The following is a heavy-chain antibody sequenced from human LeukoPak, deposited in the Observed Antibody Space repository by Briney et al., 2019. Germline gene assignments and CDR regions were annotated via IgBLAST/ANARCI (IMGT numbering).Heavy chain of an antibody. CDR1: EFTFSSYW. CDR2: IDIDGSST. J-gene: IGHJ5*02. CDR3: ARDRPHNWFDP. Sequence: PGGSLRLSCAASEFTFSSYWMHWVRQAPGKGLMWVSRIDIDGSSTTYADSVKGRFTISRDNAKNTLYLQMNNLRAEDTAVYYCARDRPHNWFDPWGQGTLVTVSS. V-gene: IGHV3-74*01.